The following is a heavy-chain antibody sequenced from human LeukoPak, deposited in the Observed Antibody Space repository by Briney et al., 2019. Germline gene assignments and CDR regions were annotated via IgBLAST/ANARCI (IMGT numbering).Heavy chain of an antibody. CDR1: GFTFGSYS. CDR2: ISSSSSYI. V-gene: IGHV3-21*01. J-gene: IGHJ3*02. D-gene: IGHD2-21*01. CDR3: ARLGDKDAFDI. Sequence: GGSLRLSCAASGFTFGSYSMNWVRQAPGKGLEWVSSISSSSSYIYYADSVKGRFTISRDNAKNSLYLQMNSLRAEDTAVYYCARLGDKDAFDIWGQGTMVTVSS.